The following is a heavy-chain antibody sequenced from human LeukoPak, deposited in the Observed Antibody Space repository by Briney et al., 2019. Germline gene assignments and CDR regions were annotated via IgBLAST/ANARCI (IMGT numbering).Heavy chain of an antibody. V-gene: IGHV4-30-2*01. CDR1: GGSISSGGYY. CDR3: ARDSGGTQDY. CDR2: IYHSGST. D-gene: IGHD1-1*01. J-gene: IGHJ4*02. Sequence: PSETLSLTCTVSGGSISSGGYYWSWIRQPPGKGLEWIGYIYHSGSTYYNPSLKSRVTISVDRSKNQFSLKLSSVTAADTAVYYCARDSGGTQDYWGQGTLVTVSS.